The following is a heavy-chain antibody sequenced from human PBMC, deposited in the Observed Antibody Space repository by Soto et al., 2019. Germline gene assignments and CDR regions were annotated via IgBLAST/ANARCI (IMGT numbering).Heavy chain of an antibody. V-gene: IGHV1-69*06. J-gene: IGHJ4*02. Sequence: QVQLVQSGAEVKKPGSSVKVSCKASGDTFSTYGISWVRQAPGQGLEWMGGIIPLFGTAKYAKTFQGRVTITADKSASTAYMELSNLRSEETAVYYCARDRGATTLYYFDYWGQGTLVTVSS. CDR2: IIPLFGTA. CDR1: GDTFSTYG. CDR3: ARDRGATTLYYFDY. D-gene: IGHD1-26*01.